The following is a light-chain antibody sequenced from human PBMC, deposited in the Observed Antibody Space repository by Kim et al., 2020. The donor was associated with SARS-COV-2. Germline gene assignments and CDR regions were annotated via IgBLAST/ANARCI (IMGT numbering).Light chain of an antibody. CDR1: SLRSYY. Sequence: SSELTQDPAVSVALGQTVRITCQGDSLRSYYASWYQQKPGQAPVLVIYGKNNRPSGIPDRFSGSSSGNTASLTITGAQAEDEADYYCNSRDSSGNPHVVFGGGTADRP. J-gene: IGLJ2*01. CDR2: GKN. V-gene: IGLV3-19*01. CDR3: NSRDSSGNPHVV.